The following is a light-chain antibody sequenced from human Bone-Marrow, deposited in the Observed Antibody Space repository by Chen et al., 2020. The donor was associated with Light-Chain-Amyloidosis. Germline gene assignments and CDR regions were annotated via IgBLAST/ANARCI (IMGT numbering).Light chain of an antibody. CDR1: SGSIDTNY. V-gene: IGLV6-57*01. J-gene: IGLJ3*02. CDR3: QSYQGSSQGV. CDR2: EDD. Sequence: NFMLTHPPSVSESPGKTVLISSTRSSGSIDTNYVQWYQQRPGSSPTTVIYEDDQRPSGVPDRCSGSIDRSSNSASLTISGLKTEDEADYYCQSYQGSSQGVFGGGTKLTVL.